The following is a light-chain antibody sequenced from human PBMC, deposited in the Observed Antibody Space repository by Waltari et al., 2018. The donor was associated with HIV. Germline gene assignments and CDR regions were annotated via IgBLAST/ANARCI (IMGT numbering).Light chain of an antibody. Sequence: EIVLTQSPGTLSLSPGEGATLSCRASQSVTTYLAWYQQKPGQPPRLLIFDASNRATGIPARFSGSGSGTDFTLTISSLEPEDFAIYYCQARHNWPPLLTFGPGTKVDMK. CDR2: DAS. V-gene: IGKV3-11*01. J-gene: IGKJ3*01. CDR1: QSVTTY. CDR3: QARHNWPPLLT.